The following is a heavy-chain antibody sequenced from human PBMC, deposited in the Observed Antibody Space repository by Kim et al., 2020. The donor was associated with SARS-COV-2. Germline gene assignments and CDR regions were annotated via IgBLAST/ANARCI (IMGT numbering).Heavy chain of an antibody. V-gene: IGHV7-4-1*02. CDR1: GYTFTSYA. J-gene: IGHJ5*02. CDR2: INTNTGNP. CDR3: ARDLLWPYLNWFDP. D-gene: IGHD2-21*01. Sequence: ASVKVSCKASGYTFTSYAMNWVRQAPGQGLEGMGWINTNTGNPTYAQGFTGRFVFSLDTSVSTAYLQISSLTAEDTAVYYCARDLLWPYLNWFDPWGQGTLVTVSS.